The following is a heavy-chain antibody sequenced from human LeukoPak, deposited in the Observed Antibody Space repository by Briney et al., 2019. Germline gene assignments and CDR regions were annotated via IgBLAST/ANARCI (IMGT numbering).Heavy chain of an antibody. Sequence: GGSLRLSCAASGFTLSTYAMSWVRQPPGKGLEWVAATSSSDAGTYHADSVKGRFTISRDNSKNTLYLQMNSLRAEDTAVYYCAKGGRYSSSSGEGFDYWGQGTLVTVSS. D-gene: IGHD6-6*01. V-gene: IGHV3-23*01. CDR3: AKGGRYSSSSGEGFDY. J-gene: IGHJ4*02. CDR2: TSSSDAGT. CDR1: GFTLSTYA.